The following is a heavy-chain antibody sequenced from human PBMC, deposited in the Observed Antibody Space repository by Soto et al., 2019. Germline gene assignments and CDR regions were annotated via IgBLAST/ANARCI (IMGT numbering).Heavy chain of an antibody. D-gene: IGHD6-19*01. CDR3: ARDPVSGRGWFDP. V-gene: IGHV6-1*01. CDR1: GDSVSSNSAA. Sequence: SQTLSLTCVISGDSVSSNSAAWNWIRQSQSRGLEWLGRTYYRSKWYNDYAVSVKSRITINPDTSKNQFSLQLNSVTPEDTAVYYCARDPVSGRGWFDPWGQGTLVTVSS. CDR2: TYYRSKWYN. J-gene: IGHJ5*02.